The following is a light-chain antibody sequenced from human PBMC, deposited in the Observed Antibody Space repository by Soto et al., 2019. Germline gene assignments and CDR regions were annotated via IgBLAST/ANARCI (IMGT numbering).Light chain of an antibody. CDR2: DAS. Sequence: DIQMTQSPSSLSASVGDRVTITCQARQDVIYYLNWYQQKPGRAPKLLIYDASHLEEGGPSRCSGSGSGTVYTFTISRLQPEDIATYYCQQYDNLPLTFGGGTKVEI. CDR1: QDVIYY. V-gene: IGKV1-33*01. J-gene: IGKJ4*01. CDR3: QQYDNLPLT.